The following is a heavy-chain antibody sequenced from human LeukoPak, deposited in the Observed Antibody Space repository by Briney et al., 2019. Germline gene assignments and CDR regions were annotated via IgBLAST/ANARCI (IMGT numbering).Heavy chain of an antibody. Sequence: GGSLRLSCAASAFTFSTYAMNWVRQAPGKGLEWVSVISGSGGSTYYADSVKGRFTISRENSKNTLFLQMNSLRVEDTAVYYCAKGVGSSRMGVEYWGQGTLVTVSS. V-gene: IGHV3-23*01. CDR3: AKGVGSSRMGVEY. CDR1: AFTFSTYA. J-gene: IGHJ4*02. CDR2: ISGSGGST. D-gene: IGHD1-26*01.